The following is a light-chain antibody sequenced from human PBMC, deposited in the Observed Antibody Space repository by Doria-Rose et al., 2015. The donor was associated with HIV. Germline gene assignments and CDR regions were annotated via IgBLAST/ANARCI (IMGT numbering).Light chain of an antibody. CDR2: DAS. J-gene: IGKJ5*01. V-gene: IGKV3-20*01. CDR3: QQYGTSRGT. Sequence: TQSPGTLSLSPGERATLSCRASQRVKSSYLAWYQQKPGQAPRLLIYDASTRATGIPDRFSGSWSGTDFTLTISRLEPEDVAAYYCQQYGTSRGTFGQGTRLEIK. CDR1: QRVKSSY.